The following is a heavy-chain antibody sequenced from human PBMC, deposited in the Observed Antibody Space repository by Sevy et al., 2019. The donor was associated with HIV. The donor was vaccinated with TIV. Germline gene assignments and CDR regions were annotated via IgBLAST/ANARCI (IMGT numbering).Heavy chain of an antibody. Sequence: ASVKVSCKASGYTFTSYRITWVRQAPGQGLEWMGCVSAHNGDTNYAQKLQGRVTMTTDTSTSTAYMELRTLRSDDTAVYYCARAYCSGGSCYSLAYWGQGTLVTVSS. CDR3: ARAYCSGGSCYSLAY. V-gene: IGHV1-18*01. D-gene: IGHD2-15*01. J-gene: IGHJ4*02. CDR1: GYTFTSYR. CDR2: VSAHNGDT.